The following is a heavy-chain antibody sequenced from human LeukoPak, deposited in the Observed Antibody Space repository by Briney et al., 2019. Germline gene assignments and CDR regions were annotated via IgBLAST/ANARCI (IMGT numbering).Heavy chain of an antibody. J-gene: IGHJ4*02. Sequence: SETLSLTCTASGGSISSYYWSWIRQPAGKGLEWIGRIYTSGSTNYNPSLKSRVTMSVDTSKNQFSLKLSSVTAADTAVYYCARAAVSRGSLTTFDYWGQGTLVTVSS. CDR2: IYTSGST. CDR3: ARAAVSRGSLTTFDY. V-gene: IGHV4-4*07. CDR1: GGSISSYY. D-gene: IGHD2/OR15-2a*01.